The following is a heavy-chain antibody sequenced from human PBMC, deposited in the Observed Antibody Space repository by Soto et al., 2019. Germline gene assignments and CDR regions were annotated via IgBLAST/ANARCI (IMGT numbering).Heavy chain of an antibody. CDR3: ARLPGPLYYSSSGYRTDY. D-gene: IGHD3-22*01. V-gene: IGHV4-39*01. J-gene: IGHJ4*02. CDR1: GGSISSSSYY. Sequence: PSETLSLTCTVSGGSISSSSYYWGWIRQPPGKGLEWNGSIYYSGSTYYNPSLKSRVTISVDTSKNQFSLKLSSVTAADTAVYYCARLPGPLYYSSSGYRTDYWGQGTLVTVSS. CDR2: IYYSGST.